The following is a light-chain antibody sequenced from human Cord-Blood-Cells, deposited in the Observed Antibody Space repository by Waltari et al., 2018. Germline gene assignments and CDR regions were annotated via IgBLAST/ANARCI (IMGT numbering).Light chain of an antibody. CDR1: SSDVGGYNY. Sequence: QSALTQPASVSGSPGPSITISCTGTSSDVGGYNYVSWYQQHPGKAPKLIIYDVSNRPSGVSNLFSGSKSGNTASRTISGLQAEDEADYYCSSYTSSSTRVFGGGTKLTVL. CDR3: SSYTSSSTRV. V-gene: IGLV2-14*01. CDR2: DVS. J-gene: IGLJ3*02.